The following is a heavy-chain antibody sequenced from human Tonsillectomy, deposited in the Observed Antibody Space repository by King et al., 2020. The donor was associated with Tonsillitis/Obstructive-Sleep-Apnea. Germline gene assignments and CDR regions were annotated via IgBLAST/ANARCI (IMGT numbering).Heavy chain of an antibody. CDR2: IYSGCSA. CDR1: GFIVNSDY. D-gene: IGHD3-3*01. J-gene: IGHJ4*02. V-gene: IGHV3-53*01. CDR3: ARATGYDFFPFES. Sequence: QLVQSGGGLIQPGGSLRLSCAASGFIVNSDYMSWVRPAPGEGLEWVSVIYSGCSAYYADSVKGRFTISRDNSKNTLYLQINSLRAEDTAVYYCARATGYDFFPFESWGQGTLVTVSS.